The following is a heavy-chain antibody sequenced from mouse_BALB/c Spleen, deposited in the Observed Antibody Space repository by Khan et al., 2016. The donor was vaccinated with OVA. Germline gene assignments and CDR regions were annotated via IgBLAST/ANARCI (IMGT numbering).Heavy chain of an antibody. Sequence: QVQLKESGPGLVAPSQSLSITCTISGFSLTSYGVHWVRQPPGKGLEWLVVIWSDGHTTYNSALKSRLSISKDNSKSQVFLKMNRLQTDDTAMYYCARHGYYGNYGPYCDVWGAGTTVTVSS. CDR3: ARHGYYGNYGPYCDV. J-gene: IGHJ1*01. D-gene: IGHD2-1*01. V-gene: IGHV2-6-1*01. CDR1: GFSLTSYG. CDR2: IWSDGHT.